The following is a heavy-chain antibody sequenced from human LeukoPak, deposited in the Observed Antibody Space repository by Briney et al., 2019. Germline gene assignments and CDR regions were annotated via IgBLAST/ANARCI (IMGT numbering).Heavy chain of an antibody. D-gene: IGHD4-23*01. CDR3: TSYGGNSAYYFDY. V-gene: IGHV3-49*04. J-gene: IGHJ4*02. CDR1: GFTFGDYA. CDR2: IRSKAYGGTT. Sequence: GGSLRLSCTASGFTFGDYAMSWVRQAPGKGREWVGFIRSKAYGGTTEYAASVKGRFTISRDDSKSIAYLQMNSLKTEDTAVYYCTSYGGNSAYYFDYWGQGTLVTVSS.